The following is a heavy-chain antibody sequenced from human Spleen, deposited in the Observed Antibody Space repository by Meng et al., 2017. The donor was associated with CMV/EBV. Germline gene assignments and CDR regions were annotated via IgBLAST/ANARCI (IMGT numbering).Heavy chain of an antibody. V-gene: IGHV3-43D*03. CDR3: AKDSWGRDGYNYFDY. CDR2: INWDGGST. J-gene: IGHJ4*02. D-gene: IGHD5-24*01. Sequence: GESLKISCAASGFTFDDYAMHWVRQAPGKGLEWVSLINWDGGSTYYADSVKGRFTISRDNSKNSLYLQMHSLKPEDTALYYCAKDSWGRDGYNYFDYWGQGTLVTVSS. CDR1: GFTFDDYA.